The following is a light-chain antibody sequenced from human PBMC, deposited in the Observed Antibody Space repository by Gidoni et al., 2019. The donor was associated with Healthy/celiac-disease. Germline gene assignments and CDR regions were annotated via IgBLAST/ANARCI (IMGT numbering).Light chain of an antibody. J-gene: IGKJ1*01. CDR1: QSLRHSNGYNY. CDR3: MQALQTPAT. Sequence: MVMTKSPLSLPVTPGEPASISCRSSQSLRHSNGYNYLDWYLQKPGQSPQLLIYLGSNRASGVPDRFSGSGSGTDFTLKISRVEAEDVGVYYCMQALQTPATFGQGTKVESK. V-gene: IGKV2-28*01. CDR2: LGS.